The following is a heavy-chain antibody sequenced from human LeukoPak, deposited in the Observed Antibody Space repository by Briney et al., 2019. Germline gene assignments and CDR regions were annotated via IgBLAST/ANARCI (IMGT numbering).Heavy chain of an antibody. CDR1: GLTFSSYS. J-gene: IGHJ4*02. Sequence: GGSLRLSRAASGLTFSSYSMNWVRQAPGKGLEWVSSISSRSSYIYYADSVKGRFTISRDNAKNSLYLQMNSLRAEDTAVYYCARATQTALRYFDWLLSPLDYWGQGTLVTVSS. CDR2: ISSRSSYI. V-gene: IGHV3-21*01. D-gene: IGHD3-9*01. CDR3: ARATQTALRYFDWLLSPLDY.